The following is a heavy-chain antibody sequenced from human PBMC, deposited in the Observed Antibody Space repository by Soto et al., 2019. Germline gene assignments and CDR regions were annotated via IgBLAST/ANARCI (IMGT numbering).Heavy chain of an antibody. J-gene: IGHJ6*02. V-gene: IGHV1-69*12. D-gene: IGHD3-16*01. Sequence: QVQLVQSGAEVKKPGSSVKVSCKASGGTFSSYAISWVRQAPGQGLEWMGGIIPIFGTANYAQKFQGRVTIXXDXSXXTAYMELSSLRSEDTAVYYCARDRYVPGYYYGMDVWGQGTTVTVSS. CDR3: ARDRYVPGYYYGMDV. CDR1: GGTFSSYA. CDR2: IIPIFGTA.